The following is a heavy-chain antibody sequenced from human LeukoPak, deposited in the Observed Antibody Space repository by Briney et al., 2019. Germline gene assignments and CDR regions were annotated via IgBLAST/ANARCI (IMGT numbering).Heavy chain of an antibody. V-gene: IGHV7-4-1*02. Sequence: ASVKVSCKASGYTFTSYAMNWVRQAPGQGLEWMGWINTNTGNPTYAQGFTGRFVFSLDTSVSTAYLQISSLKAEDTAVYYCARTGSSSVVLLAATQKTYYFDYWGQGTLVTVSS. CDR3: ARTGSSSVVLLAATQKTYYFDY. D-gene: IGHD6-6*01. CDR2: INTNTGNP. J-gene: IGHJ4*02. CDR1: GYTFTSYA.